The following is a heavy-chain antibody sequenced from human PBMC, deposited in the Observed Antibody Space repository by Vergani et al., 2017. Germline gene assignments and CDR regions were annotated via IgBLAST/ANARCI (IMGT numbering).Heavy chain of an antibody. CDR2: IIPIFGTA. V-gene: IGHV1-69*18. CDR1: GGTFSSYA. D-gene: IGHD1-26*01. Sequence: QVQLVQSGAEVKKPGSSVKVSCKASGGTFSSYAISWVRQAPGQGLEWMGRIIPIFGTANYAQKFQGRVTITADESTSTAYIELSSLRSEDTAVYYCAGDRGNSGSYEYNWFDPWGQGTLVTVSS. J-gene: IGHJ5*02. CDR3: AGDRGNSGSYEYNWFDP.